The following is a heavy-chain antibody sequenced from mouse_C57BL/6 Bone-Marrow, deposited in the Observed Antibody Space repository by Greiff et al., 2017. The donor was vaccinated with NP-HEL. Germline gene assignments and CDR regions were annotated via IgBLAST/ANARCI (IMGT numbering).Heavy chain of an antibody. J-gene: IGHJ1*03. Sequence: VQLQQSGPGLVQPSQSLSITCTVSGFSLTSYGVHWVRQSPGKGLEWLGVIWSGGSTDYNAAFISRLSISKDNSKSQVFFKMNSLQADDTAIYDSASPLWSSSYWYFDVWGTGTTVTVSS. CDR3: ASPLWSSSYWYFDV. D-gene: IGHD1-1*02. V-gene: IGHV2-2*01. CDR2: IWSGGST. CDR1: GFSLTSYG.